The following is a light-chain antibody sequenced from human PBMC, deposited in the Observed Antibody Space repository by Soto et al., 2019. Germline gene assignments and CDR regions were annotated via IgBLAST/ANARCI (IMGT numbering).Light chain of an antibody. J-gene: IGKJ1*01. CDR2: ATS. CDR1: ESVSRNY. Sequence: EIVLTQSPGTLSLSPGXRATLSCRASESVSRNYIAWYQQKPGQAPRLLIFATSNTATGIPDRFGGSGSETEFTLTISGLEPEDSAVYYCQYCGTSRTFRQGTKVDIK. CDR3: QYCGTSRT. V-gene: IGKV3-20*01.